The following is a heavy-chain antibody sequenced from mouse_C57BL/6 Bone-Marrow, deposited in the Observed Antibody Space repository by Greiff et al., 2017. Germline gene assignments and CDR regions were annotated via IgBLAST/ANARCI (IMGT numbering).Heavy chain of an antibody. D-gene: IGHD2-1*01. V-gene: IGHV1-64*01. CDR2: IHPNSGST. CDR3: AHDIYYGKKGFAY. Sequence: QVQLQQPGAELVKPGASVKLSCKASGYTFTSYWMHWVKQRPGQGLEWIGMIHPNSGSTNYNEKFKSKATLTVDKSSSTAYMQLSSLTSEDSAVYYCAHDIYYGKKGFAYWGQGTLVTVSA. CDR1: GYTFTSYW. J-gene: IGHJ3*01.